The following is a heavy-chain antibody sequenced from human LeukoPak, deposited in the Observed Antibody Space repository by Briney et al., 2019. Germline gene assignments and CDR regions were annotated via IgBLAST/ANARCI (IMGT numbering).Heavy chain of an antibody. Sequence: GGSLRLSCAASGFTFSSYAMHWVRQGPGKGLEWVAYIAHHGSNKYYADSVKGRFTISRDNSKRTLYLQMNNLRADDTAVYYCAKDGSWSCTDWGQGALVAVSS. D-gene: IGHD2-8*02. V-gene: IGHV3-30*02. J-gene: IGHJ4*02. CDR3: AKDGSWSCTD. CDR2: IAHHGSNK. CDR1: GFTFSSYA.